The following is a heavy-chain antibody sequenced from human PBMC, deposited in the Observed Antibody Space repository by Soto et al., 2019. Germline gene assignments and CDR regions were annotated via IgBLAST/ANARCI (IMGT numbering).Heavy chain of an antibody. D-gene: IGHD3-10*01. CDR2: MNPNSGNT. V-gene: IGHV1-8*01. CDR1: GYGNTGDL. CDR3: ARGRGVLGYYYYGMGV. J-gene: IGHJ6*02. Sequence: PAKLARKGSGYGNTGDLSSWRRKTKRKGLEWMGWMNPNSGNTGYAQKFQGRVTMTRNTSISTAYMELSSLRSEDTAVYYCARGRGVLGYYYYGMGVWGQGTTVTVSS.